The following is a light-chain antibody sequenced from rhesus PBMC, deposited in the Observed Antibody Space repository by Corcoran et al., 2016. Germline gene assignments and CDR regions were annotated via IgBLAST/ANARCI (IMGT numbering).Light chain of an antibody. CDR3: QQYKNWRA. CDR1: QSVSSN. CDR2: YAS. V-gene: IGKV3-35*01. J-gene: IGKJ1*01. Sequence: EIVMTQSPATLSLSPGERATLSCRDSQSVSSNLAWYHQKPGQAPRLLIYYASNRATGIPDRFSGSGSGTDFTLTISNLEPEDVGIYYCQQYKNWRAFGQGTKVEIK.